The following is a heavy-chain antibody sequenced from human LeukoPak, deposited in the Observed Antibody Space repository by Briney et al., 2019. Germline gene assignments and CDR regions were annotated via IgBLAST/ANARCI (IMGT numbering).Heavy chain of an antibody. CDR1: GYTFTSYG. J-gene: IGHJ4*02. CDR2: ISAYNGNT. D-gene: IGHD3-22*01. Sequence: ASVKVSCKASGYTFTSYGISWVRQAPGQGLEWMGWISAYNGNTNYAQKLQGRVTMTTDTSTSTAYMGLRSLRSDDTAVYYCARVGNYYDSSGFDYWGQGTLVTVSS. CDR3: ARVGNYYDSSGFDY. V-gene: IGHV1-18*01.